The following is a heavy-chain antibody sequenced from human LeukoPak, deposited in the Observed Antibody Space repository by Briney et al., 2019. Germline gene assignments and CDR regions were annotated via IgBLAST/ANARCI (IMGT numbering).Heavy chain of an antibody. Sequence: SETLSLTCTVSGGSISSGGYYWSWIRQHPGKGLEWLGYIYFSGSTYYNPSLKSRVTMSVDTSKNQFSLKLSSVTAADTAVYYCASRYCSGGSCHYYYYDMDVWGQGTTVTVSS. J-gene: IGHJ6*02. CDR1: GGSISSGGYY. CDR2: IYFSGST. V-gene: IGHV4-31*03. CDR3: ASRYCSGGSCHYYYYDMDV. D-gene: IGHD2-15*01.